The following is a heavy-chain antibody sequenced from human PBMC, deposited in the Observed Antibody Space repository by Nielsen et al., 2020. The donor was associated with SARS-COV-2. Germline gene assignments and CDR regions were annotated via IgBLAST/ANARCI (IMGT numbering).Heavy chain of an antibody. J-gene: IGHJ6*02. CDR2: ISYDGSNK. D-gene: IGHD2-2*01. Sequence: VRQMPGKGLEWVAVISYDGSNKYYADSVKGRFTISRDNSKNTLYLQMNSLRAEDTAVYYCAKVYCSSTSCYEIYYYYGMDVWGQGTTVTVSS. CDR3: AKVYCSSTSCYEIYYYYGMDV. V-gene: IGHV3-30*18.